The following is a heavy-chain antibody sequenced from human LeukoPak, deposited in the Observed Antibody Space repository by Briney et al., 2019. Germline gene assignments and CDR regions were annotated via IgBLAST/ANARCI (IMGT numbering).Heavy chain of an antibody. V-gene: IGHV3-73*01. Sequence: PGGSLRLSCAASGFTFSGSAIHWVRQASGKGLEWVGRIRSRTNNYATAYAASLKGRFTISRDDSKTTAYLQMNSLNSEDTAVYYCTGGDLADGSAYYYEWGQGTLVTVSS. CDR1: GFTFSGSA. CDR3: TGGDLADGSAYYYE. J-gene: IGHJ4*02. CDR2: IRSRTNNYAT. D-gene: IGHD3-22*01.